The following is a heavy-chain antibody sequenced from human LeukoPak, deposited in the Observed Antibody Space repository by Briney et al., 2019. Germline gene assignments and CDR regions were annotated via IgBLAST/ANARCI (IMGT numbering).Heavy chain of an antibody. D-gene: IGHD3-16*02. V-gene: IGHV4-59*01. J-gene: IGHJ4*02. CDR3: ARVHEDDYVWGSYRYYYFDY. Sequence: NPSETLSLTRTVSGGSISSYYWSWIRQPPGKGLEWIGYIYYSGSTNYNPSLKSRVTISVDTSKNQFSLKLSSVTAADTAVYYCARVHEDDYVWGSYRYYYFDYWGQGTLVTVSS. CDR1: GGSISSYY. CDR2: IYYSGST.